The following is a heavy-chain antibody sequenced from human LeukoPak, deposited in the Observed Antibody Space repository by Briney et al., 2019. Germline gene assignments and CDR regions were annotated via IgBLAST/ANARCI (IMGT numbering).Heavy chain of an antibody. D-gene: IGHD3/OR15-3a*01. CDR1: GGSISSYY. CDR3: ARSHSVWTSFDY. CDR2: IYYSGST. Sequence: SETLSLTCTVSGGSISSYYWSWIRQPPGKGLEWIGYIYYSGSTNYNPSLKSRVTISVDTSKNQFSLKLSSVAAADTAVYYCARSHSVWTSFDYWGQGTLVTVSS. V-gene: IGHV4-59*01. J-gene: IGHJ4*02.